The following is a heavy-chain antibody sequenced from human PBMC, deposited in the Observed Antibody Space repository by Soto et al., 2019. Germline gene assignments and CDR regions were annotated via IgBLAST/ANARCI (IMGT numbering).Heavy chain of an antibody. V-gene: IGHV1-69*13. Sequence: AASVKVSCKTSGGTFSSSAISWVRRAPGQGIEWMGGIIPIFGTANYAQKFQGRVTITADESTSTAYMELSSLRSEDTAVYYCARDLSGDFYDEGKNNWFEPRCQGTLVTV. CDR1: GGTFSSSA. J-gene: IGHJ5*02. CDR3: ARDLSGDFYDEGKNNWFEP. CDR2: IIPIFGTA. D-gene: IGHD3-22*01.